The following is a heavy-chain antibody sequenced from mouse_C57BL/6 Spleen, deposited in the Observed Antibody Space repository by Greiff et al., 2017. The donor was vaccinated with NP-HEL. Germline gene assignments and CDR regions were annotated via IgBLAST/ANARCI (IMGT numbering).Heavy chain of an antibody. CDR3: ARAVYYGSSYYAMDY. Sequence: QVQLQQSGAELARPGASVKLSCKASGYTFTSYGISWVKQRPGQGLEWIGEIYPRSGTTYYNEKFKGKATLTADKSSSTAYMELRSLTSEDSAVYFCARAVYYGSSYYAMDYWGQGTSVTVAS. D-gene: IGHD1-1*01. J-gene: IGHJ4*01. V-gene: IGHV1-81*01. CDR2: IYPRSGTT. CDR1: GYTFTSYG.